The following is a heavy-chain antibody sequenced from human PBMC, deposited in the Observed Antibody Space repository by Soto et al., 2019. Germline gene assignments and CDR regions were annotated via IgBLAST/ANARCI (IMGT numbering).Heavy chain of an antibody. J-gene: IGHJ6*02. CDR2: IVVGSGNT. V-gene: IGHV1-58*02. Sequence: SVKVSCKASGFTFTSSAMQWVRQARGQRLEWIGWIVVGSGNTNYAQKFQERVTITRDMSTSTAYMELSSLRSEDTAVYYCAAGAPQYYYDSSGYYSYYYGMDVWGQGTTVTVSS. CDR3: AAGAPQYYYDSSGYYSYYYGMDV. D-gene: IGHD3-22*01. CDR1: GFTFTSSA.